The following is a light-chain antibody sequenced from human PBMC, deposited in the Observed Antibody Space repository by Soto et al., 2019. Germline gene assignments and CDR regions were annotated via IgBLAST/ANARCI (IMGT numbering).Light chain of an antibody. CDR3: QQLDGYPLT. V-gene: IGKV1-9*01. CDR1: QDISTF. Sequence: DIQLTQSPSFLSASVGDRVTITCRASQDISTFLAWYQQKPGKAPQLLIYSTSNLHSGVPSRFSGSGSGTDLTLTISSLQPEDFATYYCQQLDGYPLTFGGGTKVDIK. J-gene: IGKJ4*01. CDR2: STS.